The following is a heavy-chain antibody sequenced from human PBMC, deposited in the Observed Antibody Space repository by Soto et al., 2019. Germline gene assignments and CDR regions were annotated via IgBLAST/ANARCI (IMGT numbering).Heavy chain of an antibody. V-gene: IGHV2-5*02. CDR3: AHLDTTVTTQ. CDR2: IYWDDDK. Sequence: QITLKESGPTLVKPTQTLTLTCTFSGFSFSTSEVGVTWIRQPPGKALEWLALIYWDDDKRYSPSLKSRLTITKDASKNQVVLTMTNMDPVDTATYYCAHLDTTVTTQWGQGTLVTVSS. CDR1: GFSFSTSEVG. J-gene: IGHJ4*02. D-gene: IGHD4-17*01.